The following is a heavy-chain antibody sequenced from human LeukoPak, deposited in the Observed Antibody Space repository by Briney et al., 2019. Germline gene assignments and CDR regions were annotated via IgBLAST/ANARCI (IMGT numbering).Heavy chain of an antibody. CDR2: ISSSGSTI. J-gene: IGHJ3*02. D-gene: IGHD3-9*01. Sequence: GGSLRLSCSAPGFTFSDYYMSWIRQAPGKGLEWVSYISSSGSTIYYADSVKGRFTISRDNAKNSLYLQMNSLRAEDTAVYYCARADILTGYYNAFDIWGQGTMVTVSS. CDR1: GFTFSDYY. V-gene: IGHV3-11*01. CDR3: ARADILTGYYNAFDI.